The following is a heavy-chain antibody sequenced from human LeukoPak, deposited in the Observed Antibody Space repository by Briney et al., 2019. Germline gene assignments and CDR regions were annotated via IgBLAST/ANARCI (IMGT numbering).Heavy chain of an antibody. J-gene: IGHJ5*02. V-gene: IGHV4-59*08. D-gene: IGHD3-22*01. CDR1: GGSISSYY. CDR3: ARRVIDSSGYYPS. Sequence: PSETLSLTCTVSGGSISSYYWSWIRQPPGNGLEWIGYIHNSGSTDYNPSLKGRVTISVDTSKNQFSLKLSSVTAADTAVYYCARRVIDSSGYYPSWGQGTLVTVSS. CDR2: IHNSGST.